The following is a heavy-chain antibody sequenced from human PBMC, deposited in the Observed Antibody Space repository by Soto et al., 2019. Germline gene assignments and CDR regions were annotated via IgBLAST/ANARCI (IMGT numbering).Heavy chain of an antibody. V-gene: IGHV4-39*01. J-gene: IGHJ6*02. CDR2: IYYSGST. CDR3: ARVVMRNDPDLLYYYYGMDV. D-gene: IGHD2-21*01. Sequence: PSETLSLTCIVSGGSISSSSYYWGWIRQPPGKGLEWIGSIYYSGSTYYNPSLKSRVTISVDTSKNQFSLKLSSVTAADTAVYYCARVVMRNDPDLLYYYYGMDVWGQGTTVTVSS. CDR1: GGSISSSSYY.